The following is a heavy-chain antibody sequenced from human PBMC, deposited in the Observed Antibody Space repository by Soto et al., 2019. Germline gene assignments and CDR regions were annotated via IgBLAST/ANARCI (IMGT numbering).Heavy chain of an antibody. J-gene: IGHJ4*02. CDR1: GDSISSVNYW. V-gene: IGHV4-39*01. CDR3: ARQVGTGLWYFDS. CDR2: VFYSGAT. Sequence: QLQLQESGPRLVKPSETLSLTCAVAGDSISSVNYWWGWIRQPPGKGLEWFGSVFYSGATYYNASLKSRVTISVDTSNNQFSLTLTSVTAADTAVYYCARQVGTGLWYFDSWGQGSLVTVSS. D-gene: IGHD3-10*01.